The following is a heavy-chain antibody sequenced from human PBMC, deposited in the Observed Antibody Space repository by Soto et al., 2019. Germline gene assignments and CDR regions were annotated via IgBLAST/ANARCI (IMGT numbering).Heavy chain of an antibody. J-gene: IGHJ3*01. CDR2: IYPNDSDT. D-gene: IGHD6-19*01. V-gene: IGHV5-51*01. Sequence: GESLKISCKGSGYTFPNYWIGRVRQMPGKGLDWMGMIYPNDSDTRYSPSFQGQVTISTDKSITTAYLQWSSLKASDTAMYYCAAGYTTGLDAFDVWGQGTMVTVSS. CDR3: AAGYTTGLDAFDV. CDR1: GYTFPNYW.